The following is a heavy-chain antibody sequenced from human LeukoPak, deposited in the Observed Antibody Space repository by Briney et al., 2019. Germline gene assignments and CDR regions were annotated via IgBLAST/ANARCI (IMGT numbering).Heavy chain of an antibody. Sequence: TGGSLRLSCAASGFTFSSYAMSWVRPAPGKGLEWVSAISGSGRSTYYADAVNGRFTISRDNSKNTLYLQMNSLRAEDTAVYYCAKDGSGAPTSDYFYYWGQGTLVTVSS. V-gene: IGHV3-23*01. D-gene: IGHD6-19*01. CDR3: AKDGSGAPTSDYFYY. CDR2: ISGSGRST. CDR1: GFTFSSYA. J-gene: IGHJ4*02.